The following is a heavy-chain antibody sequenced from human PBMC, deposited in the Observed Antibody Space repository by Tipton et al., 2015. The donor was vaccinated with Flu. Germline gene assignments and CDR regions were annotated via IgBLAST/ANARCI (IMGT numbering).Heavy chain of an antibody. Sequence: TLSLTCTVSGYSISSGYYWGWIRQPPGMGLEWIGSIYHSGSTYYNPSLKSRVTISVDTSKNQFSLKLSPGTAADTAVYYCASEVLLWFREFVPWGQGTLVTVSS. CDR3: ASEVLLWFREFVP. J-gene: IGHJ5*02. V-gene: IGHV4-38-2*02. CDR1: GYSISSGYY. CDR2: IYHSGST. D-gene: IGHD3-10*01.